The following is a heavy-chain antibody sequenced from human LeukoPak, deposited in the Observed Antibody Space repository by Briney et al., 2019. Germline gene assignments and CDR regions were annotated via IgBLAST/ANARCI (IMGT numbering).Heavy chain of an antibody. CDR2: IYYSGTP. CDR1: GASISIYS. Sequence: SETLSLTCTVSGASISIYSWSWIRQPPGQGLEWIGYIYYSGTPNYNPSLKSRVIMSVDASKNQFSLKVSSVTAADTAVYYCAKSNRYCDSASCYEAFDIWGQGTMVTVSS. CDR3: AKSNRYCDSASCYEAFDI. D-gene: IGHD2-2*01. V-gene: IGHV4-59*01. J-gene: IGHJ3*02.